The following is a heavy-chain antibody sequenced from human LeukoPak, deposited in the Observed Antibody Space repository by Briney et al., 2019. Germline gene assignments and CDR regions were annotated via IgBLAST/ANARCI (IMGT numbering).Heavy chain of an antibody. CDR2: ISAYNGNI. Sequence: GASVKVSCKASGYTFTSYGISWVRQAPGQGLEWMGWISAYNGNINYAQKLQGRVTMTTDTSTSTAYMELRSLRSDDTAVYYCARDNSVGDVAWWFDPWGQGTLVTVSS. V-gene: IGHV1-18*01. CDR1: GYTFTSYG. D-gene: IGHD1-26*01. J-gene: IGHJ5*02. CDR3: ARDNSVGDVAWWFDP.